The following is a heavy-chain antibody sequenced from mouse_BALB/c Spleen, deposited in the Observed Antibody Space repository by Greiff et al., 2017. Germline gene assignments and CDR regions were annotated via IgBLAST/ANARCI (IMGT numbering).Heavy chain of an antibody. D-gene: IGHD2-4*01. CDR1: GYSFTSYW. CDR2: IDPSDSET. CDR3: ARGRTMITTKAMDY. Sequence: VQLQQSGPQLVRPGASVKISCKASGYSFTSYWMHWVKQRPGQGLEWIGMIDPSDSETRLNQKFKDKATLTVDKSSSTAYMQLSSPTSEDSAVYYCARGRTMITTKAMDYWGQGTSVTVS. J-gene: IGHJ4*01. V-gene: IGHV1S126*01.